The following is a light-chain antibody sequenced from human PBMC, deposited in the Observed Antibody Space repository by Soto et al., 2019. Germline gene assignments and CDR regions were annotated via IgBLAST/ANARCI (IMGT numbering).Light chain of an antibody. CDR1: QGIRND. CDR2: AAS. J-gene: IGKJ4*01. V-gene: IGKV1-6*01. Sequence: AIQMTQSPSSLSASVGDRVTITCRASQGIRNDLCWYQQKPGKAPKLLIYAASTLQSGVPSRFSASGSGTDFTFTICSLQAEGFATYYCLQDDNYPLTFGGGTKVEIK. CDR3: LQDDNYPLT.